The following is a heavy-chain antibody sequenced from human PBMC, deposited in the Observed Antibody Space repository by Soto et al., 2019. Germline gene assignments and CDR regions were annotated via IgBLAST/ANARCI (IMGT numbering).Heavy chain of an antibody. J-gene: IGHJ4*02. CDR2: INPNTGGT. D-gene: IGHD2-2*01. CDR1: GYMFTGYH. V-gene: IGHV1-2*02. Sequence: ASVEVSCKASGYMFTGYHMRWVRQAPGQGLEWMGWINPNTGGTNFAQKFQGRFTISRDSSKNTLYLQMNSLRVEDTAMYYCAKVVPNDCSSITCRYFDYWGLGTLVTVSS. CDR3: AKVVPNDCSSITCRYFDY.